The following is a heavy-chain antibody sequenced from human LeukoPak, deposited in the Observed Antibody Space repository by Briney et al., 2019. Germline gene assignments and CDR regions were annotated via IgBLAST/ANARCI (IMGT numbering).Heavy chain of an antibody. V-gene: IGHV4-34*01. Sequence: SETLSLTCAVYGGSFSGYYWSWIRQPPGKGLEWIGEINHSGSANYNPSLKSRVTISVDTSKNQFSLKLSSVTAADTAVYYCARGYSYGFYYYGSGGYFWFDPWGQGTLVTVPS. CDR3: ARGYSYGFYYYGSGGYFWFDP. CDR1: GGSFSGYY. J-gene: IGHJ5*02. D-gene: IGHD3-10*01. CDR2: INHSGSA.